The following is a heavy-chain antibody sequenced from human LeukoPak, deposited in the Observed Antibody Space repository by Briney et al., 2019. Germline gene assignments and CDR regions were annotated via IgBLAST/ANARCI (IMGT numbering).Heavy chain of an antibody. Sequence: GGSLRLSCAASGFTFSKYAMHWVRQVRQGPGKGLEWVALLSYDGSNKYYTDSVKGRFTISRDNSKNTLYLQMNSLRAEDSAVYYCARVGDSGWYYFDSWGQGTLVTVSS. D-gene: IGHD6-19*01. J-gene: IGHJ4*02. CDR1: GFTFSKYA. CDR3: ARVGDSGWYYFDS. CDR2: LSYDGSNK. V-gene: IGHV3-30-3*01.